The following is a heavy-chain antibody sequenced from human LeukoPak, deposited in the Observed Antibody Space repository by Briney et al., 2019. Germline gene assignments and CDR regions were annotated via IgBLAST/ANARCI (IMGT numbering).Heavy chain of an antibody. Sequence: PGGSLRLSCAASGFTFNSYGMHRVRQAPGKGLERVAVISYDGSNKYYADSVKGRFTISRDNSKNTLYLQMNSLRAEDTAVYYCCGYASPYYFDYWGQGTLVTVSS. CDR2: ISYDGSNK. D-gene: IGHD3-22*01. CDR3: CGYASPYYFDY. V-gene: IGHV3-30*03. J-gene: IGHJ4*02. CDR1: GFTFNSYG.